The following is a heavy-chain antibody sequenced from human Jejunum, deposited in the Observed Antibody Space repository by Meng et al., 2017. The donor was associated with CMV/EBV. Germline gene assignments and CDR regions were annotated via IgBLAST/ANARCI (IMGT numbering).Heavy chain of an antibody. CDR1: GFSFSSHS. CDR3: VTRSCSSISCHFDQ. D-gene: IGHD2-2*01. V-gene: IGHV3-48*04. Sequence: GFSFSSHSMNWVRQAPGKGQEWVSYISSGSDTTYYADSVRGRFTISRDNAKNSLSLEMNSLRAGDTAMYYCVTRSCSSISCHFDQWGQGTLVTVSS. J-gene: IGHJ4*02. CDR2: ISSGSDTT.